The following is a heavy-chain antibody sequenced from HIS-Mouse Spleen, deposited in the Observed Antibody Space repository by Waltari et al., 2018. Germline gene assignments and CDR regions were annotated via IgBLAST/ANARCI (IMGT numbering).Heavy chain of an antibody. CDR3: ARVGYSSSWYFDY. V-gene: IGHV1-2*02. J-gene: IGHJ4*02. D-gene: IGHD6-13*01. Sequence: QVQLVQSGAEVKKPGASVKVPCKASGYPFTGYYMPRVRQAPGQGLEWMGWINPNSGGTNYAQKFQGRVTMTRDTSISTAYMELSRLRSDDTAVYYCARVGYSSSWYFDYWGQGTLVTVSS. CDR1: GYPFTGYY. CDR2: INPNSGGT.